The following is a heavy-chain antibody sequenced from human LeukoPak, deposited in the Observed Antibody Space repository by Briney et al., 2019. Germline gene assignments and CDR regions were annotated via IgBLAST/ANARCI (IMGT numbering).Heavy chain of an antibody. D-gene: IGHD5-12*01. CDR2: ISYDGSNK. CDR3: AKSVATIVGYYGMDV. V-gene: IGHV3-30*18. J-gene: IGHJ6*02. Sequence: GGSLGLSCAASGFTFSSYGMHLVRQAPGKGLEWVAVISYDGSNKYYADSVKGRFTISRDNSKNTLYLQMNSLRAEDTAVYYCAKSVATIVGYYGMDVWGQGTTVTVSS. CDR1: GFTFSSYG.